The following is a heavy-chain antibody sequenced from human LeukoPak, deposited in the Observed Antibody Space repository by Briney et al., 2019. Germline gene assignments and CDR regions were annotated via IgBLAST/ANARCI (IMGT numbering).Heavy chain of an antibody. Sequence: GGSLRLSCAASGFTFSSYAMHWVRQAPGKGLEWVAVISNDGSNKYYADSVKGRFTISRDNSKNTLYLQMNSLRPEDTAVYYCAREGLGGYYDSSGYYRDGAFDIWGQGTMVTVSS. CDR1: GFTFSSYA. D-gene: IGHD3-22*01. CDR2: ISNDGSNK. CDR3: AREGLGGYYDSSGYYRDGAFDI. V-gene: IGHV3-30*04. J-gene: IGHJ3*02.